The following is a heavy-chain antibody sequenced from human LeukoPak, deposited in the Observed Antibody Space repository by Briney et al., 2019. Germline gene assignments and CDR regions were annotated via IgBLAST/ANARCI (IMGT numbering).Heavy chain of an antibody. V-gene: IGHV3-30*02. D-gene: IGHD1-14*01. Sequence: GGSLRLSCAASGFTFSTYGMHWVRQAPGKGLEWVAFIRNDASKKYYADSVKGRFTISRDNSKNTLYLQMNSLRAEDTAVYYCAKEITAPTSTGTFDIWGQGTMVTVSS. J-gene: IGHJ3*02. CDR2: IRNDASKK. CDR1: GFTFSTYG. CDR3: AKEITAPTSTGTFDI.